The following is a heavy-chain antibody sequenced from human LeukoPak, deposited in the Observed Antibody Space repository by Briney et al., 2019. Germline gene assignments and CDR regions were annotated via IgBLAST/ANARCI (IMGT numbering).Heavy chain of an antibody. V-gene: IGHV1-2*02. D-gene: IGHD2-2*01. CDR2: INPNSGGT. Sequence: GASVKVSCKASGYTFTGYYMHWVRQAPGQGLEWMGWINPNSGGTNYAQKFQGRVTMTRDTSISTAYMELSRLRSDDTAVYYCARDGRFMRVVKYQPLYWGQGTTVTVSS. J-gene: IGHJ6*02. CDR1: GYTFTGYY. CDR3: ARDGRFMRVVKYQPLY.